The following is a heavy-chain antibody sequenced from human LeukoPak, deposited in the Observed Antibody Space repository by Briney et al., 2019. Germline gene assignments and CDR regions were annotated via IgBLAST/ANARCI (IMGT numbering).Heavy chain of an antibody. CDR2: ISSSSSSTK. V-gene: IGHV3-48*01. D-gene: IGHD6-6*01. J-gene: IGHJ3*02. CDR3: ARDPLRHAFDI. Sequence: GGSLRLSCVASGFTFSTYSMNWVRQAPGKGLEWISYISSSSSSTKYYADSVKGRFTISRDNANNSLYLQMSSLRAEDTAVYFCARDPLRHAFDIWGQGTMVTVSS. CDR1: GFTFSTYS.